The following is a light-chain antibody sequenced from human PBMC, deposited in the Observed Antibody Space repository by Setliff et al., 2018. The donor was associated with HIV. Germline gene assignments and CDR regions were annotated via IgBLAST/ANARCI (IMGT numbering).Light chain of an antibody. V-gene: IGLV2-14*03. J-gene: IGLJ1*01. CDR1: SNDVGGYNY. Sequence: QSVLTQPASVCGSPGQSITISCTGTSNDVGGYNYVSWYQQDPGKAPKLMIYDVSNRPSGVSNRFSGSKSGNTASLTISGLLAEDEADYYCSSYTSSFTYVFGTGTKVTVL. CDR3: SSYTSSFTYV. CDR2: DVS.